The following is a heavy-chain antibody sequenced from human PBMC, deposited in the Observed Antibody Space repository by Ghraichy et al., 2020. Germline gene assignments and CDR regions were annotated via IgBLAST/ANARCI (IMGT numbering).Heavy chain of an antibody. V-gene: IGHV3-30*18. CDR3: AKDHSTSSAGMDV. Sequence: SLRLSCAASGFTFSDFGIHWVRQAPGKGLEWVAVISFHGSNRHYADSVKGRFTIFRDNSKDTVYLQMDSLRPEDTALYYCAKDHSTSSAGMDVWGQGTRVTVSS. J-gene: IGHJ6*01. CDR2: ISFHGSNR. CDR1: GFTFSDFG. D-gene: IGHD6-6*01.